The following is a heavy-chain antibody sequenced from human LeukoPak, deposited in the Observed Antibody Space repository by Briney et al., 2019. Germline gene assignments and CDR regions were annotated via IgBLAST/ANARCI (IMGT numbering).Heavy chain of an antibody. D-gene: IGHD3-22*01. V-gene: IGHV1-3*03. J-gene: IGHJ4*02. CDR1: GYTFTSYA. CDR2: INAGNGNT. Sequence: GASVKVSCKASGYTFTSYAMHWVRQAPGQRLEWMGWINAGNGNTKYSQEFQGRVTITRDTSASTAYMELSSLGSEDMAVYYCAREYYYDSSGSPYFDYWGQGTLVTVSS. CDR3: AREYYYDSSGSPYFDY.